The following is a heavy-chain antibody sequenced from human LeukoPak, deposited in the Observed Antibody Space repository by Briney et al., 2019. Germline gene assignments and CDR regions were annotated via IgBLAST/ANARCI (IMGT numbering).Heavy chain of an antibody. CDR3: ARVHSDSRGYYQHDY. CDR2: TYSGGST. CDR1: GFTFSRYA. D-gene: IGHD3-22*01. V-gene: IGHV3-66*01. J-gene: IGHJ4*02. Sequence: GGSLRLSCAASGFTFSRYAMSWVRQAPGKGLEWVSLTYSGGSTYYADSVKGRFTISRDNSKNTLYLQMNSLRAEDTAVYFCARVHSDSRGYYQHDYWGQGTLVTVSS.